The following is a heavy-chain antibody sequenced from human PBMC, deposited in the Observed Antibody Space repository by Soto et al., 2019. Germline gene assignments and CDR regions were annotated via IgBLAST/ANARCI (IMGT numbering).Heavy chain of an antibody. D-gene: IGHD2-15*01. Sequence: ASVTMPLRWSVACGTIGDGGDCWSCINQLLGKGLEWFGNIYYSGSTYYNPSLKSRVTISVDTSKNQFSLKLSSVTAADTAVYYCARHLTYCSAGSCYSDFPYYGIDVWGQGTTVTVSS. V-gene: IGHV4-30-4*02. CDR2: IYYSGST. CDR3: ARHLTYCSAGSCYSDFPYYGIDV. CDR1: CGTIGDGGDC. J-gene: IGHJ6*02.